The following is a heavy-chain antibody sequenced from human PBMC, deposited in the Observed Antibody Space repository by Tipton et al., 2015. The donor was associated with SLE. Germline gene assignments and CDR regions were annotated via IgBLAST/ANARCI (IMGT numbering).Heavy chain of an antibody. J-gene: IGHJ4*02. CDR2: INHSGST. CDR3: ARGLRITMVRGVPFDY. CDR1: GGSISSSNW. V-gene: IGHV4-4*02. Sequence: TLSLTCAVSGGSISSSNWWSWVRHPPGKGLEWIGEINHSGSTNYNPSLKSRVTISVDTSKNQFSLKLSSVTAADTAVYYCARGLRITMVRGVPFDYWGQGTLVTVSS. D-gene: IGHD3-10*01.